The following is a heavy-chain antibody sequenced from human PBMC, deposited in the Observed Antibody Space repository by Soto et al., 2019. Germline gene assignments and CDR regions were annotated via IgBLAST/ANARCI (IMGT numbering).Heavy chain of an antibody. CDR3: AREAYYYDSSGYYAYSYYYGMDV. J-gene: IGHJ6*02. V-gene: IGHV3-48*03. D-gene: IGHD3-22*01. CDR2: ISSSGSTI. CDR1: GFTFSSYE. Sequence: SLRLSCAASGFTFSSYEMNWVRQAPGKGLEWVSYISSSGSTIYYADSVKGRFTISRDNAKNSLYLQMNSLRAEDTAVYYCAREAYYYDSSGYYAYSYYYGMDVWGQGTTVTVSS.